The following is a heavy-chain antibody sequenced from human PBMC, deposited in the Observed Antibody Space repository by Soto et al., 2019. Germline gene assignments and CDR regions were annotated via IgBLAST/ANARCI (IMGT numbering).Heavy chain of an antibody. CDR2: IYYSGST. CDR1: GGSISSSSYY. Sequence: SETLSLTCTVSGGSISSSSYYWGWIRQPPGKGLEWIGSIYYSGSTYYNPSLKSRVTISVDTSKNQFSLKLSSVTAADTAVYYCASYYYGSPLDYWGQGTLVTVSS. CDR3: ASYYYGSPLDY. D-gene: IGHD3-10*01. V-gene: IGHV4-39*01. J-gene: IGHJ4*02.